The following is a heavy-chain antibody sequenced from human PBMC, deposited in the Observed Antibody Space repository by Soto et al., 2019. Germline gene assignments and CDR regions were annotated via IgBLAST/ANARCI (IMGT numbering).Heavy chain of an antibody. D-gene: IGHD3-16*01. Sequence: PGGSLRLSCVGSGFPFSAYDMNWVRQAPGKGLEWVSAIGIYRNTYFAPSVKGRFTISRDDSRNTVYLQMNSLRVDDTAIYYCAKEENLGSPGDYFDSWAQGTLVTVSS. J-gene: IGHJ4*02. CDR3: AKEENLGSPGDYFDS. V-gene: IGHV3-23*01. CDR1: GFPFSAYD. CDR2: IGIYRNT.